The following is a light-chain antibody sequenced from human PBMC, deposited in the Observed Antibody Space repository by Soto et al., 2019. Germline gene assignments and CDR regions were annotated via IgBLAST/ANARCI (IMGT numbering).Light chain of an antibody. CDR3: QKLISYPHT. Sequence: DIQLTQSPSFLSASVGDRVTVTCRASQGISSYLAWYQQKPGKAPKLLIYAASTLQSGVPSRFSGSGSGTEFTLTISSLQPEDFATYYCQKLISYPHTFGQGTKLEIK. J-gene: IGKJ2*01. V-gene: IGKV1-9*01. CDR1: QGISSY. CDR2: AAS.